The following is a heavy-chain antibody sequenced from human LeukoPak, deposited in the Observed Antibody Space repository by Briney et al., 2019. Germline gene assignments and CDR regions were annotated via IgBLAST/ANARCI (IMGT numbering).Heavy chain of an antibody. D-gene: IGHD2/OR15-2a*01. CDR1: GGSFSGYY. CDR2: IYYSGST. Sequence: SETLSLTCAVYGGSFSGYYWSWIRQPPGKGLEWIGYIYYSGSTYYNPSLKSRVTISVDTSKNQFSLKLSSVTAADTAVYYCARVLGRKNWFDPWGQGTLVTVSS. V-gene: IGHV4-34*09. J-gene: IGHJ5*02. CDR3: ARVLGRKNWFDP.